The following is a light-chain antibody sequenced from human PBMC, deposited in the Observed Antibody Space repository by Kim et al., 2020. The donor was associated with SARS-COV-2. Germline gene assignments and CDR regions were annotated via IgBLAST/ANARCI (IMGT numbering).Light chain of an antibody. CDR2: AAS. V-gene: IGKV1-27*01. CDR3: QKYNSAPWT. Sequence: DIQMTQSPSSLSVSLGDRVTITCRASQGITNSLAWYQQKPGKVPQLLIYAASALQSGVPSRFSGSGSGTDFTLTISSLQPEDVATYYCQKYNSAPWTFGQGTKVDIK. CDR1: QGITNS. J-gene: IGKJ1*01.